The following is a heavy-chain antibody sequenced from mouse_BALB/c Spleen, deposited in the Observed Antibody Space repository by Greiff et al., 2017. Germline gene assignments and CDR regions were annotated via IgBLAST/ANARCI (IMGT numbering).Heavy chain of an antibody. CDR1: GYTFTSYT. D-gene: IGHD4-1*01. CDR3: ARTGKGSYWYFDV. V-gene: IGHV1-4*01. J-gene: IGHJ1*01. Sequence: VQRVESGAELARPGASVKMSCKASGYTFTSYTMHWVKQRPGQGLEWIGYINPSSGYTNYNQKFKDKATLTADKSSSTAYMQLSSLTSEDSAVYYCARTGKGSYWYFDVWGAGTTVTVSS. CDR2: INPSSGYT.